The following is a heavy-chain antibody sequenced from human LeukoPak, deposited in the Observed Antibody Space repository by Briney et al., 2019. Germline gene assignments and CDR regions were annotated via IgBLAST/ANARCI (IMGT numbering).Heavy chain of an antibody. CDR2: IRYDGSNK. Sequence: GGSLRLSCAASGFTFSSYGMHWVRQAPGKGLERVAFIRYDGSNKYYADSVKGRFTISRDNSKNTLYLQMNSLRAEDTAVYYCAKVATTRWYFDYWGQGTLVTVSS. CDR3: AKVATTRWYFDY. D-gene: IGHD5-12*01. J-gene: IGHJ4*02. CDR1: GFTFSSYG. V-gene: IGHV3-30*02.